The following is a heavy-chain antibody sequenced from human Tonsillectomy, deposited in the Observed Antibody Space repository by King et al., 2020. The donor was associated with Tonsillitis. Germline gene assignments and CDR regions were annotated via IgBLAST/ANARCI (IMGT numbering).Heavy chain of an antibody. D-gene: IGHD1-1*01. J-gene: IGHJ3*01. Sequence: MGESGGGGGETGGDLRISGVASGFTFNSDGMHWVRQATGRGLEWVAFIRYDGYYINYAGSVKGRFTISRDNSKNTLYLQMRSLRAEDTAVYYCAKEGNENCVTKFCAFVVWGQGTIVTVSS. CDR2: IRYDGYYI. V-gene: IGHV3-30*02. CDR1: GFTFNSDG. CDR3: AKEGNENCVTKFCAFVV.